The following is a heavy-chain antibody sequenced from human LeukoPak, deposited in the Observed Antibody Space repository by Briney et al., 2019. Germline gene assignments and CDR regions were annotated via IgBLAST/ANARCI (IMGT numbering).Heavy chain of an antibody. CDR1: GGSFSGYY. J-gene: IGHJ5*02. V-gene: IGHV4-34*01. CDR3: ARGGGAYSSSYADWFDP. D-gene: IGHD6-6*01. Sequence: SVTLSLTCAVYGGSFSGYYWSWIRQPPGKGLEWIGEINHSGSTNYNPSLKSRVTISVDTSKNQFSLKLSSVTAADTAVYYCARGGGAYSSSYADWFDPWGQGTLVTVSS. CDR2: INHSGST.